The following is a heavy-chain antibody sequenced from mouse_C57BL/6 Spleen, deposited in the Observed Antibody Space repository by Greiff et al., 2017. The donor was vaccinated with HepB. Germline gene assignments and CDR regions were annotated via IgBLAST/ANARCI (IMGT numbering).Heavy chain of an antibody. Sequence: VQLQQSGAELVKPGASVKLSCKASGYTFTSYWMQWVKQRPGQGLEWIGEIDPSDSYTNYNQKFKGKATLTVDTSSSTAYMQLSSLTSEDSAVYYCARVSLRLLLDYWGQGTTLTGSS. CDR3: ARVSLRLLLDY. V-gene: IGHV1-50*01. CDR2: IDPSDSYT. J-gene: IGHJ2*01. D-gene: IGHD3-2*02. CDR1: GYTFTSYW.